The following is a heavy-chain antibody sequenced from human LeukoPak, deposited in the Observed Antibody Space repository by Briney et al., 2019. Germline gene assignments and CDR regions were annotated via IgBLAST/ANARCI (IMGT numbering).Heavy chain of an antibody. Sequence: GGSLRLSCAASGFIFDNYGMTWVRQAPGKGLEWVSAITGSGGRTYYADSVKGRFTISRDNSKNTLYLQMNSLRAEDTAIYYCAKEYTGTFSPFPSYFDNWGQGTLVTVSS. CDR2: ITGSGGRT. J-gene: IGHJ4*02. CDR1: GFIFDNYG. V-gene: IGHV3-23*01. D-gene: IGHD1-26*01. CDR3: AKEYTGTFSPFPSYFDN.